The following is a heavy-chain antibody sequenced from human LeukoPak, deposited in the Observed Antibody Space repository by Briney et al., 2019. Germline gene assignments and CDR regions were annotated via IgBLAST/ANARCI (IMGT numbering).Heavy chain of an antibody. J-gene: IGHJ4*02. D-gene: IGHD2-15*01. CDR3: ARGIPYCSGGSCYSDY. Sequence: GASVKVSCKASGYTFTGHYIHWVRQATGQGLEWMGWMNPNSGNTGYAQKFQGRVTMTRNTSISTAYMELSSLRSEDTAVYYCARGIPYCSGGSCYSDYWGQGTLVTVSS. V-gene: IGHV1-8*02. CDR1: GYTFTGHY. CDR2: MNPNSGNT.